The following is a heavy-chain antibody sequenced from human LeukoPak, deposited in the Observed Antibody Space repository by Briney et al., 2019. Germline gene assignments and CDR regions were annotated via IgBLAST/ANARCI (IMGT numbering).Heavy chain of an antibody. Sequence: GGSLRLSCAASGFTVSSNYMSWVRQAPGKGLEWVSVIYSGGSTYYADSVKGRFTMSRDNSKNTLYLQMNSLRAEDTAVYYCAREMLAAVAAQSWGQGTLVTVSS. CDR3: AREMLAAVAAQS. CDR1: GFTVSSNY. J-gene: IGHJ5*02. CDR2: IYSGGST. D-gene: IGHD6-19*01. V-gene: IGHV3-66*01.